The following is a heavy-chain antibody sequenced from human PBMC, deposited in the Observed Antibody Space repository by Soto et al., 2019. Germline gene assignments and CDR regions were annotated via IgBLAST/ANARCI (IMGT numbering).Heavy chain of an antibody. D-gene: IGHD3-22*01. CDR1: GFTFSSYW. CDR2: INSDGSST. CDR3: ARDHDSSDKGWVGFDP. V-gene: IGHV3-74*01. Sequence: PGGSLRLSCAASGFTFSSYWMHWVRQAPGKGLAWVSRINSDGSSTSYADSVKGRFTISRDNAKNTLYLQMNSLRAEDTAVYYCARDHDSSDKGWVGFDPWGQGTLVTVSS. J-gene: IGHJ5*02.